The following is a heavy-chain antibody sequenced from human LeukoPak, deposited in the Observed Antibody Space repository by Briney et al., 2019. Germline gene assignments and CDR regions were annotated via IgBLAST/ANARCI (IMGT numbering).Heavy chain of an antibody. CDR1: GGSISSSSYY. Sequence: SETLSLTCTVSGGSISSSSYYWGWIRQPPGKGLEWIGSIYYSGSTYYNPSLKSRVTISVDTSKNQFSLKLSSVTAADTAVYYCAGEIDFWSGYGYWGQGTLVTVSS. CDR3: AGEIDFWSGYGY. CDR2: IYYSGST. D-gene: IGHD3-3*01. V-gene: IGHV4-39*07. J-gene: IGHJ4*02.